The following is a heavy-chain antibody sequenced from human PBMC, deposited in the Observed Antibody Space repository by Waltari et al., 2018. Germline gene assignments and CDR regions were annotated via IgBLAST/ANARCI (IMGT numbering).Heavy chain of an antibody. Sequence: QGQLVESGGGVVQPGGSLRLSCTDSAFTFSSNDLHWVRQTPGKGLEVVAVIWFDGSNQFYADSVKGRFTISRDNSKNTAYLHMNSLRAEDTAIYYCAKGAYHVSSSNGDSWGQGTLVIVSS. CDR3: AKGAYHVSSSNGDS. CDR1: AFTFSSND. V-gene: IGHV3-30*02. CDR2: IWFDGSNQ. D-gene: IGHD6-6*01. J-gene: IGHJ4*02.